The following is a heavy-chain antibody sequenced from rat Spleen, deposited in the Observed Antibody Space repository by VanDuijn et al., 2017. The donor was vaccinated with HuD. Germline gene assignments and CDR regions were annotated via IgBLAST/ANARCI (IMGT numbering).Heavy chain of an antibody. Sequence: QVQLKESGPGLVQPSQTLSLTCTVSGFSLISYAVNWVRQPPGKGLEWMGRIWGNGNTDYNSPLKSRLSISRDTSKSQVFLKMNSLQTEDTAIYFCTRHYYDGSYYHGTFDYWGQGVMVTVSS. D-gene: IGHD1-12*02. CDR2: IWGNGNT. CDR3: TRHYYDGSYYHGTFDY. CDR1: GFSLISYA. J-gene: IGHJ2*01. V-gene: IGHV2-13*01.